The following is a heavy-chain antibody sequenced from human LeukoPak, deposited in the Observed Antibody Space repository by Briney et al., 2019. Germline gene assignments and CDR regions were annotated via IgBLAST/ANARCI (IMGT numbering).Heavy chain of an antibody. V-gene: IGHV3-53*01. Sequence: GGSLRLSCAASGFTVSSNYMSWVRQAPGKGLEWVSVIYSGGSTYYADSVTGRFTISRDNSKNTLYLQMNSLRAEDTAVYYCARATYYYDSSGYYVFYFDNWGQGTLVTVSS. CDR3: ARATYYYDSSGYYVFYFDN. J-gene: IGHJ4*02. CDR2: IYSGGST. CDR1: GFTVSSNY. D-gene: IGHD3-22*01.